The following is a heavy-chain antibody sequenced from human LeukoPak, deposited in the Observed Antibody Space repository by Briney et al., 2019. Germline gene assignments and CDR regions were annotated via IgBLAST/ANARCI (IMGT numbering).Heavy chain of an antibody. D-gene: IGHD1-26*01. J-gene: IGHJ4*02. CDR1: GISYSAHG. Sequence: GGPLRLSCASSGISYSAHGLHWVRQAQGKGLEWVAIIRFDGSNIHYADSVKGRFTISRDNSKNTLYLQMNSLRAEDTAVYYCVRDGVGATTYFGYFDHWGQGNLVTVSS. CDR2: IRFDGSNI. V-gene: IGHV3-33*01. CDR3: VRDGVGATTYFGYFDH.